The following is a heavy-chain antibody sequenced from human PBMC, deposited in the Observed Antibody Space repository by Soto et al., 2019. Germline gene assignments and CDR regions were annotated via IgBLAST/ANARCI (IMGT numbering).Heavy chain of an antibody. J-gene: IGHJ6*02. CDR1: GYSFSIYW. D-gene: IGHD5-18*01. Sequence: PGESLKISCKASGYSFSIYWIGWVRQMPGKGLEWTGIIYPGDSDIKYSPSFQGLVTLSADKSNNTAYLQWSGLEASDTAMYYCARHFSXVQGANGYRHQYYNMDVWGQGTSVTVSS. V-gene: IGHV5-51*01. CDR3: ARHFSXVQGANGYRHQYYNMDV. CDR2: IYPGDSDI.